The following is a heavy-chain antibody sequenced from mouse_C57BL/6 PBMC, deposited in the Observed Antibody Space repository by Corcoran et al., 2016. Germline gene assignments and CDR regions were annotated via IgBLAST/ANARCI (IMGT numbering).Heavy chain of an antibody. CDR2: IYPGSGNT. CDR1: GYSFTSYY. D-gene: IGHD2-4*01. V-gene: IGHV1-66*01. Sequence: QVQLQQSGPELVKPGASGKISCKASGYSFTSYYIHWVKQRPGQGLEWIGWIYPGSGNTKYNEKFKGKATLTADTSSSTAYMQLSSLTSEDSAVYYCARSYDYDGTWFAYWGQGTLVTVSA. J-gene: IGHJ3*01. CDR3: ARSYDYDGTWFAY.